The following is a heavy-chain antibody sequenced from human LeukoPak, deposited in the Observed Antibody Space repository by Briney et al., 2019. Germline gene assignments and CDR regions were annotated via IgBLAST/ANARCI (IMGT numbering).Heavy chain of an antibody. CDR1: GFTFGDYA. J-gene: IGHJ6*03. Sequence: GGSLRLSCTASGFTFGDYAMSWVRQAPGKGLEWVGIIRSKANGGTTEYAASVKGRFTISRDDSKSIAYLQMNSLKTEDTAVYYCSRGARVAYYYYYMDVWGKGTTVTVSS. CDR3: SRGARVAYYYYYMDV. CDR2: IRSKANGGTT. V-gene: IGHV3-49*04.